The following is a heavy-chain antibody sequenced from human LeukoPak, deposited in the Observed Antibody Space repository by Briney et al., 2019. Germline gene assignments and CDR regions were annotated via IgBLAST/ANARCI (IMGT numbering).Heavy chain of an antibody. D-gene: IGHD4-17*01. V-gene: IGHV2-70*01. J-gene: IGHJ4*02. CDR3: ARYLYGDSASYFDY. CDR2: IDWDDDK. CDR1: GFSLSSSGMC. Sequence: SSPTLVNPTQTLTLTCTFSGFSLSSSGMCVSWIRQPPGKALEWLALIDWDDDKYYNTSLKTRLTVSKDTSKNQVVLTMTNMDPVDTATYFCARYLYGDSASYFDYWGQRSLVIVSS.